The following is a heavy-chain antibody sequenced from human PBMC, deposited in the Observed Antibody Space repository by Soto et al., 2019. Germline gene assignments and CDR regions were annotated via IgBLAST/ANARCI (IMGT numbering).Heavy chain of an antibody. CDR2: IHSDGSTT. J-gene: IGHJ3*01. D-gene: IGHD2-21*02. CDR3: VRGDKGGFDL. Sequence: EVQLVESEGGLVKRGGPLRLPCAAPGFPFNYNWMTWVRQPPGQGLVWVSHIHSDGSTTTYADSVKGRFTISRDNAKNTLYLQMNSLRAEDTAVYYCVRGDKGGFDLWGQGTTVTVSS. CDR1: GFPFNYNW. V-gene: IGHV3-74*01.